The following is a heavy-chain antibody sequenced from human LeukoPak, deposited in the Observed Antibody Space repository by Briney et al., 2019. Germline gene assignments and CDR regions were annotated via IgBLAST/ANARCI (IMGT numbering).Heavy chain of an antibody. CDR1: GGTFSSYA. V-gene: IGHV1-69*13. CDR2: IIPIFGTA. CDR3: ARDGRRAKGYFDWLPPFDY. D-gene: IGHD3-9*01. Sequence: ASVKVSCKASGGTFSSYAISWVRQAPGQELEWMGGIIPIFGTANYAQKIQGRVTITADESTSTAYMELSSLRSEDTAVYYCARDGRRAKGYFDWLPPFDYWGQGTLVTVSS. J-gene: IGHJ4*02.